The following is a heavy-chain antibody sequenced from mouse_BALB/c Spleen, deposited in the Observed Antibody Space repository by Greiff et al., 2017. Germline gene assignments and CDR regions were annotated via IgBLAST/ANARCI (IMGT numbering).Heavy chain of an antibody. Sequence: VQLQQSAAELVRPGASVKMSCKASGYTFTSYTMHWVKQRPGQGLEWIGYINPSSGYTEYNQKFKDKTTLTADKSSSTAYMQLSSLTSEDSAVYCWARAPLDYWGQGTLVTVSA. J-gene: IGHJ3*01. CDR1: GYTFTSYT. CDR2: INPSSGYT. CDR3: ARAPLDY. V-gene: IGHV1-4*02.